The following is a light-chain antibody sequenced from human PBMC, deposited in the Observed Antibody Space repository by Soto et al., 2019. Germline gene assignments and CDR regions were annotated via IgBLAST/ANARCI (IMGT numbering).Light chain of an antibody. J-gene: IGKJ5*01. V-gene: IGKV3-11*01. Sequence: EIMLTQPPATLSLSPGERATLSFRASQSVSSYLAWYQQKPGQAPRLLIYDASNGATGIPARFSGSGSGTDFTLTISSLEPEDFAVYYCQQRSNWPTFGQGTRLEIK. CDR2: DAS. CDR3: QQRSNWPT. CDR1: QSVSSY.